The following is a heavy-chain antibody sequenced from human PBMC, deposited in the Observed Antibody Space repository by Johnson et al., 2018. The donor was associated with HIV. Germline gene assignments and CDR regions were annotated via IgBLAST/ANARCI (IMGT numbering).Heavy chain of an antibody. Sequence: QVQLVESGVGLVKPGGSLRLSCAASGFTFSAYYMSWIRQAPGKGLECLAYISSSGSSVYYTDSVKGRFTISRDNTKNSLHLQMNSLRAEDTALYYCAKGSGSYPEFNAFDIWGQGTMVTVSS. CDR3: AKGSGSYPEFNAFDI. D-gene: IGHD1-26*01. CDR2: ISSSGSSV. V-gene: IGHV3-11*01. J-gene: IGHJ3*02. CDR1: GFTFSAYY.